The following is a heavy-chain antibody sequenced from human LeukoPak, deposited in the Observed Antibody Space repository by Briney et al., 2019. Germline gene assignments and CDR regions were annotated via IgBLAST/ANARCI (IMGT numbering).Heavy chain of an antibody. D-gene: IGHD2-2*01. Sequence: GASVKASCKASRYTFTSYGISWVRQAPGHGLEWMGWISAYNGNTNYAQKLQGRVTMTTDTSTSTAYMELRSLRSDDTAVYYCARKPAANYYYYYMDVWGKGTTVTVSS. CDR2: ISAYNGNT. CDR1: RYTFTSYG. J-gene: IGHJ6*03. CDR3: ARKPAANYYYYYMDV. V-gene: IGHV1-18*01.